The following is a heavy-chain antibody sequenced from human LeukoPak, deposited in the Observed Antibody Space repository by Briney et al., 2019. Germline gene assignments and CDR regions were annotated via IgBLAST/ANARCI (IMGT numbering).Heavy chain of an antibody. CDR3: ARGGGWPADGFDI. D-gene: IGHD6-19*01. CDR1: GGSISSYY. V-gene: IGHV4-59*01. Sequence: PSETLSLTCTVSGGSISSYYWSWIRQPPVKGLEWIGYIYYSGSTNYNPSLKSRVTISVDTSKNQFSLKLSSVTAADTAVYYCARGGGWPADGFDIWGQGTMVTVSS. J-gene: IGHJ3*02. CDR2: IYYSGST.